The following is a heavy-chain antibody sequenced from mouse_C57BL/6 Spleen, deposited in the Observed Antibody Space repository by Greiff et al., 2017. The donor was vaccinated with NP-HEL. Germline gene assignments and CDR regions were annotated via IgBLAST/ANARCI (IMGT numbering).Heavy chain of an antibody. V-gene: IGHV1-26*01. CDR2: INPNNGGT. Sequence: VQLQQSGPELVKPGASVKISCKASGYTFTDYYMNWVKQSHGKSLEWIGDINPNNGGTSYNQKFKGKATLTVDKSSSTAYMELRSLTSEDAAVYYCARGDDYASFAYWGQGTLVTVSA. CDR1: GYTFTDYY. D-gene: IGHD2-4*01. CDR3: ARGDDYASFAY. J-gene: IGHJ3*01.